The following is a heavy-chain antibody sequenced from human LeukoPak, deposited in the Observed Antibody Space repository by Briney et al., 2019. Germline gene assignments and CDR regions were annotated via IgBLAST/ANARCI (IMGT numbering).Heavy chain of an antibody. V-gene: IGHV3-23*01. CDR3: AKDIIVVPAGSDAFDI. Sequence: GGSLRLSCAASGFTFSNYAMSWVRQAPGKGLEWVSAISASSGSTYYADSVRGRFTISRDNSKNMLYLQMNGLRAEDTAIYYCAKDIIVVPAGSDAFDIWGQGTLVTVSS. J-gene: IGHJ3*02. D-gene: IGHD2-2*01. CDR1: GFTFSNYA. CDR2: ISASSGST.